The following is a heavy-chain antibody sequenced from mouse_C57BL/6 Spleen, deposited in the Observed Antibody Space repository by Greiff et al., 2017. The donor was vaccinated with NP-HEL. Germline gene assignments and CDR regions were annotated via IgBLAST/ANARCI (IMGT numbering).Heavy chain of an antibody. CDR2: IYPGDGDT. V-gene: IGHV1-82*01. CDR3: ARGYGSSYGYAMDY. J-gene: IGHJ4*01. D-gene: IGHD1-1*01. CDR1: GYAFSSSW. Sequence: LQESGPELVKPGASVKISCKASGYAFSSSWMNWVKQRPGKGLEWIGRIYPGDGDTNYNGKFKGKATLTADKSSSTAYMQLSSLTSEDSAVYFCARGYGSSYGYAMDYWGQGTSVTVSS.